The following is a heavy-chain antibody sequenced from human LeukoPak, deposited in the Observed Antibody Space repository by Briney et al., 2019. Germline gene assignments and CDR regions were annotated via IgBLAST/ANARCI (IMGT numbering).Heavy chain of an antibody. J-gene: IGHJ4*02. CDR1: GGSFSGYY. CDR2: INHSGST. Sequence: KTSETLSLTCAVYGGSFSGYYWSWIRQPPGQGLEWIGEINHSGSTNYNPSLKSRVTISVDTSKNQFSLKLSSVTAADTAVYYCARGVLYSSGRVFRHWGQGTLVTVSS. D-gene: IGHD6-19*01. CDR3: ARGVLYSSGRVFRH. V-gene: IGHV4-34*01.